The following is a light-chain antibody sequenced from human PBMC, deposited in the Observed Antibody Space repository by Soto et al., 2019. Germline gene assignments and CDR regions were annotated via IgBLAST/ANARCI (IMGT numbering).Light chain of an antibody. J-gene: IGKJ1*01. V-gene: IGKV3-20*01. CDR3: QQYGSSGT. CDR2: GAS. CDR1: QSVSSSY. Sequence: VSSQSPCTLSLSPGERATLSCRASQSVSSSYLAWYQQKPGQAPRLLIYGASSRATGIPDRFSGSGSGTDFTLTISRLEPEDFAVYYCQQYGSSGTFGQGTKVDIK.